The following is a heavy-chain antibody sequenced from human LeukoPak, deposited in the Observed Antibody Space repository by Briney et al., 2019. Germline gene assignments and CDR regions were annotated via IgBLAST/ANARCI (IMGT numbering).Heavy chain of an antibody. V-gene: IGHV1-18*01. CDR1: GYTFPRYG. Sequence: GASVKVSCKASGYTFPRYGITWVRQAPGQGLEWMGWISADNGNANYAQKLQGRVIMTTDTSTSTAYMELRSLRSDDTAVYYCTRDLQHTTRYYYGSGSYFDYWGQGTLVTVSS. J-gene: IGHJ4*02. CDR2: ISADNGNA. CDR3: TRDLQHTTRYYYGSGSYFDY. D-gene: IGHD3-10*01.